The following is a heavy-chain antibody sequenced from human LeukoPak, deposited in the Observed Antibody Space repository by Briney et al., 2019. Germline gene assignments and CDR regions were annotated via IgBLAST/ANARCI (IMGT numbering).Heavy chain of an antibody. CDR1: GFTFSSYW. CDR2: IKQDGSEK. V-gene: IGHV3-7*01. D-gene: IGHD2-2*01. CDR3: ARDQNGGGYCSSTSCADNWFDP. J-gene: IGHJ5*02. Sequence: GGSLRLSCAASGFTFSSYWMSWVRQAPGKGLEWVANIKQDGSEKYYVDSVKGRFTISRDNAKNSLYLQMNSLRAEDTAVYYCARDQNGGGYCSSTSCADNWFDPWGQGTPVTVSS.